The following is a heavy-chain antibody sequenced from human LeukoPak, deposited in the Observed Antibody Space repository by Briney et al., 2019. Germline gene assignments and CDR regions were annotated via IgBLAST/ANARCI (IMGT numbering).Heavy chain of an antibody. J-gene: IGHJ4*02. D-gene: IGHD5-18*01. V-gene: IGHV3-48*03. CDR3: ARGYSYGVSFDY. CDR1: GFTFSSFE. Sequence: GGSLRLSCAASGFTFSSFEMNWVRQAPGKGLEWVSYISRSGSTIYYADSVKGRFTISRDNAKNSLYLQTNSLRAEDTAVYYCARGYSYGVSFDYWGQGTLVTVSS. CDR2: ISRSGSTI.